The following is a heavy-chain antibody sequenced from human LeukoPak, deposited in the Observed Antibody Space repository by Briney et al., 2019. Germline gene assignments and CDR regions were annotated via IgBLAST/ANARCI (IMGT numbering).Heavy chain of an antibody. Sequence: GGSLRLSCAASGFTFSSSGMHWVRQAPGKGLEWVAVILYNGSNKYYADSVKGRFTISRDNSKNTLYLQMNSLRVEDTAVYYCARAGGYCSGGSCYRGYSWFNPWGQGTLVTVSS. J-gene: IGHJ5*02. CDR1: GFTFSSSG. V-gene: IGHV3-33*01. D-gene: IGHD2-15*01. CDR2: ILYNGSNK. CDR3: ARAGGYCSGGSCYRGYSWFNP.